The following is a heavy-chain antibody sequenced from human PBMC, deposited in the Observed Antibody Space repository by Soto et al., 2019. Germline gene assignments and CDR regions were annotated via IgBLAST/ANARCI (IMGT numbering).Heavy chain of an antibody. V-gene: IGHV1-18*01. CDR1: GYTFSRYG. Sequence: ASVKVSCKASGYTFSRYGIVWVRQAPGQGLEWMGWISAYNGNTNSAEKLRGRLTMTTDASTTTAYMELRSLRSDDTAIYYCARAQGFRVVINSNWFDPWGQGTLVTVYS. D-gene: IGHD2-21*01. J-gene: IGHJ5*02. CDR2: ISAYNGNT. CDR3: ARAQGFRVVINSNWFDP.